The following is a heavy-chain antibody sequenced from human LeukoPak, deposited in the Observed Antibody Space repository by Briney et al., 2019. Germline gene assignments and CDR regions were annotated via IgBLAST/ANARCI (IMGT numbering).Heavy chain of an antibody. D-gene: IGHD5-12*01. J-gene: IGHJ4*02. CDR1: EFTFTYYL. CDR2: INSDGSIT. CDR3: AAKNSGYFLL. Sequence: GGSLRLSCAASEFTFTYYLIHWVRQAPGKGLVWVSRINSDGSITNYADSVKGRFTISRDNAKNTLYLQMNSLRAEDTAVYYCAAKNSGYFLLWGQGTLVTVSS. V-gene: IGHV3-74*01.